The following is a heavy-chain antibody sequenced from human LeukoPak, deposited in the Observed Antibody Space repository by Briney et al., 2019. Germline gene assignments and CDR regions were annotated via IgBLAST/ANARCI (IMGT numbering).Heavy chain of an antibody. CDR3: ARAVGEWFDP. CDR1: GFTFTSYG. Sequence: PGGSLRLSCAASGFTFTSYGMQWVRQAPGKGLEWVGLIWYDGSNQYYADSVKGRFTISRDNAKNSLYLQMNSLRAEDTAVYYCARAVGEWFDPWGQGTLVTVSS. J-gene: IGHJ5*02. CDR2: IWYDGSNQ. V-gene: IGHV3-33*01.